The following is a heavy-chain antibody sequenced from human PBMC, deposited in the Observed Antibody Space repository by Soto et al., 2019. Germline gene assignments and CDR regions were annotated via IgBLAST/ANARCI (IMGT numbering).Heavy chain of an antibody. V-gene: IGHV3-72*01. CDR2: TRNNVYSYTQ. J-gene: IGHJ4*02. CDR3: VTSIPTRSWSGFDS. CDR1: GFSFNDHY. Sequence: EVQLEESGGGVVQPGGSLRLSCAVSGFSFNDHYMDWVRQAPGKGLEWVGRTRNNVYSYTQVYAPSLEGRCTISRDDSRVVLYLQMNGLKTEDTAIYYCVTSIPTRSWSGFDSWGRGTLVTVSS. D-gene: IGHD6-13*01.